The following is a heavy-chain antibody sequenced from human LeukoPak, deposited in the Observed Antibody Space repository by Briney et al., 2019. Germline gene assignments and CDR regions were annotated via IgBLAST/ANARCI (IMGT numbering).Heavy chain of an antibody. CDR1: GFTFSSYA. D-gene: IGHD1-7*01. CDR2: ISGSGGST. Sequence: GGSLRLSCAAPGFTFSSYAMSWVRQAPGKGLEWVSAISGSGGSTYYADSVKGRFTISRDNSKNTLYLQMNSLRAEDTAVYYCAKDRDWNYVGDWFDPWGQGTLVTVSS. J-gene: IGHJ5*02. CDR3: AKDRDWNYVGDWFDP. V-gene: IGHV3-23*01.